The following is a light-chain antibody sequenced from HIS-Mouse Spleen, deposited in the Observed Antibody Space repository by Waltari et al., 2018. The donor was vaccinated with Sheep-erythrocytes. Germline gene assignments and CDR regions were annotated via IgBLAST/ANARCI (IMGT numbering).Light chain of an antibody. CDR2: DVS. CDR1: SSDVGGYNY. J-gene: IGLJ1*01. Sequence: QSALTQPRSVSGSPGQSVTISCTGTSSDVGGYNYVSWYQQHPGKAPKRMIYDVSKRPSGVPDRVSGSKSGNTASLTISGLQAEDEADYYCCSYAGSYNHVFATGTKVTVL. CDR3: CSYAGSYNHV. V-gene: IGLV2-11*01.